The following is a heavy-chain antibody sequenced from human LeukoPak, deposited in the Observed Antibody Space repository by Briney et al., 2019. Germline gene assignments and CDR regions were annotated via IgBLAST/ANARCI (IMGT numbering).Heavy chain of an antibody. J-gene: IGHJ4*02. CDR2: INWNGGRT. CDR3: ARGQGYSAY. Sequence: GGSLRLSCAASGFTFDDYGMNWARQAPGEGLQWVSGINWNGGRTGYADSVKGRFTISRDNAKSSLYLQMNSLRAEDTALYYCARGQGYSAYWGQGTLVTVSS. CDR1: GFTFDDYG. D-gene: IGHD2-15*01. V-gene: IGHV3-20*04.